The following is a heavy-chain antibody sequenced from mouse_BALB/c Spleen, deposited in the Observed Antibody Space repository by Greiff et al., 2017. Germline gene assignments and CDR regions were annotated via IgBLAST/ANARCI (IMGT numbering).Heavy chain of an antibody. CDR3: ASGGYYFDY. J-gene: IGHJ2*01. V-gene: IGHV5-17*02. CDR1: GFTFSSFG. Sequence: EVMLVESGGGLVQPGGSRKLSCAASGFTFSSFGMHWVRQAPEKGLEWVAYISSGSSTIYYADTVKGRFTISRDNPKNTLFLQMTSLRSEDTAMYYCASGGYYFDYWGQGTTLTVSS. CDR2: ISSGSSTI.